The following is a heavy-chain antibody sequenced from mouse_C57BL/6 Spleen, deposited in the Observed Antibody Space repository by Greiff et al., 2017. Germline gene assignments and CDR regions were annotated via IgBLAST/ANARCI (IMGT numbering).Heavy chain of an antibody. CDR2: INPNNGGT. CDR1: GYTFTDYY. V-gene: IGHV1-26*01. CDR3: ARWDSGYFDY. Sequence: VQLQQSGPELVKPGASVKISSKASGYTFTDYYMNWVKQRHGKSLEWIGDINPNNGGTSYNQKFKGKATLTVDKSSSTAYMKLRSLTSEDSAVYYCARWDSGYFDYWGQGTTLTVSS. J-gene: IGHJ2*01. D-gene: IGHD3-2*02.